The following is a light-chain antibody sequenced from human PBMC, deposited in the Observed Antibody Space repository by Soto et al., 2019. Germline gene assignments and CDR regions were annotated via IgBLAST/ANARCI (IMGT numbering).Light chain of an antibody. CDR3: QQYHSYPLT. CDR1: QSISAW. CDR2: KAS. Sequence: DIQMTQSPPTLSASVGERVTIACRASQSISAWLAWYQQKPGKAPKLLIYKASNVESGVPSRFSGSGSGTEFTLTISGLQPDDFATYYCQQYHSYPLTFGQGTRLEIK. V-gene: IGKV1-5*03. J-gene: IGKJ5*01.